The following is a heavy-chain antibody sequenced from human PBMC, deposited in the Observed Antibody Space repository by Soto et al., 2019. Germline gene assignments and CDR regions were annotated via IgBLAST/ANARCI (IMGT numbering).Heavy chain of an antibody. CDR1: GVSISDTSYY. CDR3: ARHGSY. Sequence: PSETLSLTCTVSGVSISDTSYYWGWIRQPPGKGLEWIGTIYFNGNTFYNPSLKSRLTISVDTSKNQFSLRLTSVTAADTAVYYCARHGSYWGQGTLVTVSS. V-gene: IGHV4-39*01. J-gene: IGHJ4*02. CDR2: IYFNGNT.